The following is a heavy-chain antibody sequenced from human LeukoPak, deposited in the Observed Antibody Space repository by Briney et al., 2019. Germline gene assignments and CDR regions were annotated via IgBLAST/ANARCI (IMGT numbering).Heavy chain of an antibody. V-gene: IGHV3-23*01. D-gene: IGHD6-19*01. J-gene: IGHJ4*02. Sequence: PGGSLRLSCAASGFTFSNAWMSWVRQAPGKGLEWVSAISGSGGSTYYADSVKGRFTISRDNSKNTLYLQMNSLRAEDTAVYYCAKVGYSSGWYGYYFDYWGQGTLVTVSS. CDR3: AKVGYSSGWYGYYFDY. CDR1: GFTFSNAW. CDR2: ISGSGGST.